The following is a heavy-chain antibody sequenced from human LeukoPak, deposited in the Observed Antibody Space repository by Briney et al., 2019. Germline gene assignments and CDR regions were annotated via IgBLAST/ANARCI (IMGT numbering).Heavy chain of an antibody. V-gene: IGHV3-48*03. CDR3: AGSRYPEPQDLDY. D-gene: IGHD1-14*01. CDR2: ISADRNVI. CDR1: GYTFTSYD. Sequence: SCTASGYTFTSYDINWVRQAPGKGLEGISYISADRNVIYYADSVKGRFIISRDNAKNSLHLQMNSLRAEDTAVYYCAGSRYPEPQDLDYWGQGTLVSVSS. J-gene: IGHJ4*02.